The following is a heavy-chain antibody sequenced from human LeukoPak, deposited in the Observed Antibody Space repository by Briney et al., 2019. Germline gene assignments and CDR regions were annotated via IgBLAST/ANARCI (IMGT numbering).Heavy chain of an antibody. CDR3: ARGYSRAAFDI. CDR1: GFTFSNYL. J-gene: IGHJ3*02. D-gene: IGHD2-15*01. V-gene: IGHV3-48*01. CDR2: ISSTGGTI. Sequence: GGSLRLSCVGSGFTFSNYLMNWVRQAPGKGLEWVSFISSTGGTIYYADAVKGRFTVSRDNAKNSLLLQMNSLRAEDTALYYCARGYSRAAFDIWGQGTMVTVSS.